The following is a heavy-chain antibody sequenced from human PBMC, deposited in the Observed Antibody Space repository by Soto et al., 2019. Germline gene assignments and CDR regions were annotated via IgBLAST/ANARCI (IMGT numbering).Heavy chain of an antibody. D-gene: IGHD3-22*01. CDR2: ISYDGSNK. V-gene: IGHV3-30-3*01. CDR3: ARGVVVITNYFDY. CDR1: GFTFSSYA. Sequence: PGGSLRLSCAASGFTFSSYAMHWVRQAPGKGLEWVAVISYDGSNKYYADSVKGRFTISRDNSKNTLYLQMNSLRAEDTAVYYCARGVVVITNYFDYWGQGTLVTVSS. J-gene: IGHJ4*02.